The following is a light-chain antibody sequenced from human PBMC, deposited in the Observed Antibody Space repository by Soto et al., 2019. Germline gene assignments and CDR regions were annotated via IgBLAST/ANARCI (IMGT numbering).Light chain of an antibody. CDR3: QQYNNWPPWT. CDR2: GAS. CDR1: QSVSSK. Sequence: ETVMTQSPATLSVSPGERATLSCRASQSVSSKLAWYQQKPGQAPRLLIYGASNRATGIPARFSGSGSGTEFTLTISSLQSEDFAVYYCQQYNNWPPWTFGQGTKVDIK. V-gene: IGKV3-15*01. J-gene: IGKJ1*01.